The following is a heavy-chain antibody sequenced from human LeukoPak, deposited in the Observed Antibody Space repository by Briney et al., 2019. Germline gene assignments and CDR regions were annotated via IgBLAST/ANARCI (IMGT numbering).Heavy chain of an antibody. CDR3: ARDSEQQLVDAFDI. Sequence: SETLSLTCTVSGGSISSYYWSWIRQPAGKGLEWIGRIYTSGSTNYNPSLKSRVTMSVDTSKNQFSLKLSSVTAADTAVYYCARDSEQQLVDAFDIWGQGTMVTVSS. CDR1: GGSISSYY. V-gene: IGHV4-4*07. D-gene: IGHD6-13*01. CDR2: IYTSGST. J-gene: IGHJ3*02.